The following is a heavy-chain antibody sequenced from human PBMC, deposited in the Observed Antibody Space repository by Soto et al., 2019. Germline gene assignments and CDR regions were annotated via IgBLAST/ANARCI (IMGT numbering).Heavy chain of an antibody. J-gene: IGHJ4*02. CDR2: IDGVGAGT. CDR1: GCTFTNYW. CDR3: TKVFEY. Sequence: PGGSLRLSCASSGCTFTNYWMHWVRQVPGKGLVWVSRIDGVGAGTSYSDSVRGRFTISRDNAENMLYLQMNSLRAEDTAVYYCTKVFEYWGQGTLVTVSS. V-gene: IGHV3-74*01.